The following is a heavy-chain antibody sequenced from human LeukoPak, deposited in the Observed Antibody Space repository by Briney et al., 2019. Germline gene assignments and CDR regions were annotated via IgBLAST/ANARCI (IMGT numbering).Heavy chain of an antibody. CDR2: ISYDGSNK. V-gene: IGHV3-30*03. CDR3: ARDRNYGDHFDY. CDR1: GFTFSSYG. Sequence: GRSLRLSCAASGFTFSSYGMHWVRQAPGKGLEWVAVISYDGSNKYYADSVKGRFTISRDNSKNTLYLQMNSLRAEDTAVYYCARDRNYGDHFDYWGQGTLVTVSS. J-gene: IGHJ4*02. D-gene: IGHD4-17*01.